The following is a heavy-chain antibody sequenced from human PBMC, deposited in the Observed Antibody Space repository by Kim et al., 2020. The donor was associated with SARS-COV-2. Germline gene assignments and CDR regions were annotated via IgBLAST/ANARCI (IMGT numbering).Heavy chain of an antibody. CDR3: ALFESDIVVVPAASGFDP. CDR1: GGTFSSYA. D-gene: IGHD2-2*01. V-gene: IGHV1-69*13. Sequence: SVKVSCKASGGTFSSYAISWVRQAPGQGLEWMGGIIPIFGTANYAQKFQGRVTITADESTSTAYMELSSLRSEDTAVYYCALFESDIVVVPAASGFDPWGQGTLVTVSS. CDR2: IIPIFGTA. J-gene: IGHJ5*02.